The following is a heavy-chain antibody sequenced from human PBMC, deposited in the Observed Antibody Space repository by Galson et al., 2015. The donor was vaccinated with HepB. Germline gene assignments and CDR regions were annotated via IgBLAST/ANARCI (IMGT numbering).Heavy chain of an antibody. Sequence: SLRLSCAASGFTFINYAMHWVRQAPGKGLEYVSAISSDGGRTYFSDSVKGRFTISRDNSKNTMFLQMSSLRTEDTAVYYCVEGGLPSYYYDSSGHFDYWGQGTLVTVSS. CDR3: VEGGLPSYYYDSSGHFDY. J-gene: IGHJ4*02. D-gene: IGHD3-22*01. CDR2: ISSDGGRT. CDR1: GFTFINYA. V-gene: IGHV3-64D*06.